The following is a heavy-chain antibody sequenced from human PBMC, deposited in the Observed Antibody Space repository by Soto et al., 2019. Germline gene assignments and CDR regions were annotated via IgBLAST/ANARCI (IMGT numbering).Heavy chain of an antibody. CDR3: PTFNFTDSGGNYPFHMDV. D-gene: IGHD1-7*01. Sequence: QVLLVQSGPEVKRPGASVKVSCKASGDTFSSFDISWVRQAPGQGPEWMGCISAHNGNTNFVQKFQGRVSLTTDTSVTTAYMELRGLRSDDAGVYFCPTFNFTDSGGNYPFHMDVWGTGTTVTVSS. V-gene: IGHV1-18*04. J-gene: IGHJ6*03. CDR2: ISAHNGNT. CDR1: GDTFSSFD.